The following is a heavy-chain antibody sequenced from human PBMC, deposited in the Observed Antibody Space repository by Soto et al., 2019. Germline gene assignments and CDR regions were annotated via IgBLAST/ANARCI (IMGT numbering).Heavy chain of an antibody. CDR2: INPNSGDT. CDR3: ARARGYGALDY. D-gene: IGHD4-17*01. J-gene: IGHJ4*02. CDR1: RNTFTGYY. V-gene: IGHV1-2*02. Sequence: ASEKVSCKASRNTFTGYYVHWVRQAPGQGLEWMGWINPNSGDTNSAQKFQGRVTMTRDTSISTAYMELSRLRSDDTAVYYCARARGYGALDYWGQGTSVTVSS.